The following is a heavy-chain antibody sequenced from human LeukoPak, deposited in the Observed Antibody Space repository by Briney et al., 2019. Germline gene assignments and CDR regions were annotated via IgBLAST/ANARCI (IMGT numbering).Heavy chain of an antibody. V-gene: IGHV3-23*01. CDR3: AKDLGESDYGDYEADYYYGMGV. D-gene: IGHD4-17*01. Sequence: QSGGSLRLSCAASGFTFSSYAMSWVRQAPGKGLEWVSAISGSGGSTYYADSVKGRFTISRDNSKNTLYLQMNSLRAEDTAVYYCAKDLGESDYGDYEADYYYGMGVWGQGTTVTVSS. CDR1: GFTFSSYA. J-gene: IGHJ6*02. CDR2: ISGSGGST.